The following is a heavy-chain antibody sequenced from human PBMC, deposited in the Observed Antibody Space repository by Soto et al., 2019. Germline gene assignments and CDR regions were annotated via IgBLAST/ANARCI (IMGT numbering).Heavy chain of an antibody. CDR2: IIPIFGTA. Sequence: SVKVSCKASGGTFSSYAISWVRQAPGQGLEWMGGIIPIFGTANYAQKFQGRVTITADESTSTAYMEPSSLRSEDAAVYYCARAPRVTTPVENLPDYYYGMDVWGQGTTVTVYS. J-gene: IGHJ6*02. D-gene: IGHD4-17*01. CDR1: GGTFSSYA. V-gene: IGHV1-69*13. CDR3: ARAPRVTTPVENLPDYYYGMDV.